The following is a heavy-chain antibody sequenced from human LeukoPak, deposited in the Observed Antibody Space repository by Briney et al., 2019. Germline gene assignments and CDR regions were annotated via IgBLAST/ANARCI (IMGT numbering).Heavy chain of an antibody. CDR1: GGSISSYY. Sequence: SETLSLTCTVSGGSISSYYWSWIRQPPGKGLEWIGYIYYSGSTNYNPSLESRVTMSVDTSKNQFSLKLSSVTAADTAVYYCARAPGFGEDWYFDLWGRGTLVTVSS. J-gene: IGHJ2*01. CDR2: IYYSGST. V-gene: IGHV4-59*01. CDR3: ARAPGFGEDWYFDL. D-gene: IGHD3-10*01.